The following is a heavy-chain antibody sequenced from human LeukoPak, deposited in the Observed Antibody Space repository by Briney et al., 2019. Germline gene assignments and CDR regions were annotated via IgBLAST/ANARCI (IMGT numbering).Heavy chain of an antibody. J-gene: IGHJ6*03. D-gene: IGHD1-26*01. CDR2: INPNSGGT. V-gene: IGHV1-2*02. CDR1: GYTFTGYY. CDR3: ARDGGSYLDYYYYYYYMDV. Sequence: ASVKVSCKASGYTFTGYYMHWVRQAPGQGLEWMGWINPNSGGTNYAQKFQGRVTMTRDTSISTAYMELSRLRSDDTAVYYCARDGGSYLDYYYYYYYMDVWGKGTTVTISS.